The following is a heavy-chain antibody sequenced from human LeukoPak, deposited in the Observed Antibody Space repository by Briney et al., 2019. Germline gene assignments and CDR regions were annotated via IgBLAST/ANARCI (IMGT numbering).Heavy chain of an antibody. CDR1: GVTFSSYG. CDR2: IWYDGSNK. D-gene: IGHD1-26*01. V-gene: IGHV3-33*01. J-gene: IGHJ4*02. Sequence: PGGSLRLSCAASGVTFSSYGMHWVRQAPGKGLEWVAVIWYDGSNKYYADSVKGRFTISRDNSKNTLYLQMNSLRAEDTAVYYCARGAIYSGSFSFDYWGQGTLVTVSS. CDR3: ARGAIYSGSFSFDY.